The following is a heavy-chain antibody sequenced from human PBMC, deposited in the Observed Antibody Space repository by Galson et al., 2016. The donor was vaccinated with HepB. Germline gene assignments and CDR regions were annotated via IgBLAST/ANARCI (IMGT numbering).Heavy chain of an antibody. CDR3: AIRVGVRAYWFDP. V-gene: IGHV1-24*01. CDR1: GHTLSEFA. CDR2: FDPEDGEA. D-gene: IGHD2-21*01. Sequence: SVRVSCKVPGHTLSEFAIYWVRQAPGEGLEWMGGFDPEDGEAVYAQKFQGRITMTEDTSTDTVYMDLSSLTSEDTAIYYCAIRVGVRAYWFDPWGQGTLVTVSS. J-gene: IGHJ5*02.